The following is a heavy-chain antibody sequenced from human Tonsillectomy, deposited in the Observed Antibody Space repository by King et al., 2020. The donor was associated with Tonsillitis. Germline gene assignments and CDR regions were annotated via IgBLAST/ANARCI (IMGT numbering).Heavy chain of an antibody. CDR1: GYTFTGYY. V-gene: IGHV1-2*02. CDR2: INPSTGDT. Sequence: QLVQSGAEVKKPGASVKVSCKASGYTFTGYYIHWVRQAPGQGLEWMGWINPSTGDTNYAQKFQGRVTMTRDTSITTAYMDLSSLRSDDTAIYYCARDLVAYYCDPWGQGTLVTVSS. CDR3: ARDLVAYYCDP. J-gene: IGHJ5*02. D-gene: IGHD3-10*01.